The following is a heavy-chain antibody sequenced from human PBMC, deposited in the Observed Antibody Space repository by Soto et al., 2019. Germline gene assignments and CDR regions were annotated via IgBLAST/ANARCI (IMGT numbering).Heavy chain of an antibody. CDR2: IKQDGSEK. CDR1: GFTFSSYW. V-gene: IGHV3-7*01. CDR3: ARDWGNIVVVPAAPPGWFDP. Sequence: VQLVESGGGLVQPGGSLRLSCAASGFTFSSYWMSWVRQAPGKGLEWVANIKQDGSEKYYVDSVKGRFTISRDNAKNSLYLQMNSLRAEDTAVYYCARDWGNIVVVPAAPPGWFDPWGQGTLVTVSS. D-gene: IGHD2-2*01. J-gene: IGHJ5*02.